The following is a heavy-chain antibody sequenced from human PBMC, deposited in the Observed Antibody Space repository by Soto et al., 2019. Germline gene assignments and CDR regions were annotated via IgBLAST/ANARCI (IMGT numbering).Heavy chain of an antibody. J-gene: IGHJ6*02. CDR1: GYSFTSYW. V-gene: IGHV5-10-1*01. Sequence: PGESLKISCKGSGYSFTSYWISWVRQMPGKGLEWMGRIDPSDSYTNYSPSFQGHVAISADKSISTAYLQWSSLKASDTAMYYCARSLGYCSSTSCRPYYYYGMDVWGQGTTVTVSS. CDR3: ARSLGYCSSTSCRPYYYYGMDV. D-gene: IGHD2-2*01. CDR2: IDPSDSYT.